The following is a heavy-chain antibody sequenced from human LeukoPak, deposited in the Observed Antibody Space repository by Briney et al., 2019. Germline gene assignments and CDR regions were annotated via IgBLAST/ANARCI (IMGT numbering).Heavy chain of an antibody. Sequence: GGSLRLSCAASGFTFSTYSMHWVRQAPGKGLEWVAIIAYDGSNKYYADSVKGRFTVSRDNSKNTLYLQMNSLRPEDTAIYYCARDNPVGAPDAFDIWGQGTMLTVSS. CDR3: ARDNPVGAPDAFDI. CDR2: IAYDGSNK. V-gene: IGHV3-30-3*01. CDR1: GFTFSTYS. D-gene: IGHD1-26*01. J-gene: IGHJ3*02.